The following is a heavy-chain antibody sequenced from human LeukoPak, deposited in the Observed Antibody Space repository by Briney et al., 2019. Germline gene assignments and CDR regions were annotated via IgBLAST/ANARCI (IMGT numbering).Heavy chain of an antibody. CDR3: ARVKARQGIDY. CDR1: GGTFSSYA. Sequence: ASVKVSCKASGGTFSSYAISWVRQAPGQGLEWMGRINPNSGGTNYAQKFQGRVTMTRDTSISTAYMELSRLRSDDTAVYYCARVKARQGIDYWGQGTLVTVSS. V-gene: IGHV1-2*06. J-gene: IGHJ4*02. CDR2: INPNSGGT.